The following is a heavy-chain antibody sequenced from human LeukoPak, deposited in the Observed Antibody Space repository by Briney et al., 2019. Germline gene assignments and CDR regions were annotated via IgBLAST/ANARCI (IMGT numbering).Heavy chain of an antibody. J-gene: IGHJ4*02. CDR1: GFTFSDYY. D-gene: IGHD3-3*01. V-gene: IGHV3-11*04. CDR3: ARGGNYYDFWSGYYDGFDY. CDR2: IRSNGSTI. Sequence: GGSLRLSCAASGFTFSDYYMSWIRQAPGKGLEWVSYIRSNGSTIYYADSVKGRFTISRDNAKNSLYLQMSSLRAEDTAVYYCARGGNYYDFWSGYYDGFDYWGQGTLVTVSS.